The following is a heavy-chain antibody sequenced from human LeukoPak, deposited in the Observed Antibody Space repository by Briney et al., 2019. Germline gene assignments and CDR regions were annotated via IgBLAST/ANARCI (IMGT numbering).Heavy chain of an antibody. D-gene: IGHD2-21*01. CDR3: ARDYSEANDAFDI. CDR1: GYTFTGYY. CDR2: INPNSGGT. J-gene: IGHJ3*02. Sequence: ASVKVSCKASGYTFTGYYMHWVRQAPGQGLEWMGWINPNSGGTNYAQKFQGWVTMTRDTSISTAYMELSRLRSDDTAVYYCARDYSEANDAFDIWGQGTMVTVSS. V-gene: IGHV1-2*04.